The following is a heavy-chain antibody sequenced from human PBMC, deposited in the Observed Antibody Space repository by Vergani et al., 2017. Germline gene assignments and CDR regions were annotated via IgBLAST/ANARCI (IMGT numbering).Heavy chain of an antibody. D-gene: IGHD2-2*01. J-gene: IGHJ4*02. CDR3: ASQPTYCSSTSCYVDY. V-gene: IGHV1-69*01. CDR2: IIPIFGTA. CDR1: GYTFTSYA. Sequence: QVQLVQSGAEVKKPGASVKVSCKAPGYTFTSYAISWVRQAPGQGLEWMGGIIPIFGTANYAQKFQGRVTITADESTSTAYMELSSLRSEDTAVYYCASQPTYCSSTSCYVDYWGQGTLVTVSS.